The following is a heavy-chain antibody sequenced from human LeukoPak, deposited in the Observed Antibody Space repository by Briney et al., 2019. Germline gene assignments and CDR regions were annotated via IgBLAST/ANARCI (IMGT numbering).Heavy chain of an antibody. V-gene: IGHV4-59*08. CDR3: ATCSGGHSSYYYYMDV. D-gene: IGHD6-25*01. J-gene: IGHJ6*03. Sequence: PSETLSLTCTVYGGSLSTYSWSWIRQPPGKGMEWIGYMYYSGSTSYNPSLKSRVTISVDTSKNQFSLKLTSVTAADTAVYYCATCSGGHSSYYYYMDVWGKGTSVTVSS. CDR1: GGSLSTYS. CDR2: MYYSGST.